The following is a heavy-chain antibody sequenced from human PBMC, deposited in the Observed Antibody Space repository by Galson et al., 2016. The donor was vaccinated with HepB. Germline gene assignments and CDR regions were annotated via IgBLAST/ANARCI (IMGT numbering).Heavy chain of an antibody. CDR2: ISSGNADTV. V-gene: IGHV3-11*01. CDR3: ARDAKTGDLDFDY. CDR1: GFTFSDYY. D-gene: IGHD7-27*01. Sequence: SLRLSCAASGFTFSDYYMGWIRQAPGKGLECVSYISSGNADTVYYADSVKGRFTISRGNAKNSLSLQMSSLRAEDTALYYCARDAKTGDLDFDYWGQGTLVLVSS. J-gene: IGHJ4*02.